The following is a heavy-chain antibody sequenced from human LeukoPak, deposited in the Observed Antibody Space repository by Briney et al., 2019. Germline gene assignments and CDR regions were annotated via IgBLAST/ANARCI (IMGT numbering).Heavy chain of an antibody. J-gene: IGHJ3*02. V-gene: IGHV3-23*01. CDR1: GFTFSSYA. CDR3: AKDLYSYLGAFDI. D-gene: IGHD2-21*01. Sequence: GGSLRLSCAASGFTFSSYAMSWVRQAPGKGLEWVSAISGSGGSTYYADSVKGRFTISRDTSKNTLYLQMNSLRAEDTAVYYCAKDLYSYLGAFDIWGQGTMVTVSS. CDR2: ISGSGGST.